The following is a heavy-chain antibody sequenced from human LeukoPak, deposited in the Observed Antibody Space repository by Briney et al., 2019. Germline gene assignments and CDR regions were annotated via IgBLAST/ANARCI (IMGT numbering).Heavy chain of an antibody. D-gene: IGHD5-18*01. V-gene: IGHV3-49*03. CDR1: GFTFGDYA. J-gene: IGHJ4*02. CDR2: IRSEDYGGTA. Sequence: GGSLRLSCTASGFTFGDYAMSWFRQAPGKGLEWVGFIRSEDYGGTAEYAASVKGRFTISRDDSKSIAYLQMNSLKTEDTAVYYCSRFPIGDTGMGPFDYWGQGTLVTVSS. CDR3: SRFPIGDTGMGPFDY.